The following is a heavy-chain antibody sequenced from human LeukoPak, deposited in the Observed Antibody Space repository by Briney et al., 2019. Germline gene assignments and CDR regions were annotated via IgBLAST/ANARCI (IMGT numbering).Heavy chain of an antibody. CDR2: ISGSGGST. Sequence: PGGSLRLSCAASGFTFSSYAMSWVRQAPGKGLEWVSAISGSGGSTYYADSVKGRFTISRDNSKNTLYLQMNSLRAEDTAVYYRAKDPGYNWNYGQGDYWGQGTLVTVSS. CDR3: AKDPGYNWNYGQGDY. V-gene: IGHV3-23*01. J-gene: IGHJ4*02. CDR1: GFTFSSYA. D-gene: IGHD1-7*01.